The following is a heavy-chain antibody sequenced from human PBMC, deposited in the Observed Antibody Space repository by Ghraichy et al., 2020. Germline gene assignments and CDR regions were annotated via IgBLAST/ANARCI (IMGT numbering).Heavy chain of an antibody. J-gene: IGHJ3*02. CDR2: ISYDGSNK. Sequence: GGSLRLSCAASGFTFSSYALHWVRQAPGKGLEWVAVISYDGSNKYYADSVKGRFTISRDNSKNTLYLQMNSLRAEDTAVYYCARRPVVVGAFDIWGQGTMVTVSS. CDR1: GFTFSSYA. CDR3: ARRPVVVGAFDI. V-gene: IGHV3-30-3*01. D-gene: IGHD2-2*01.